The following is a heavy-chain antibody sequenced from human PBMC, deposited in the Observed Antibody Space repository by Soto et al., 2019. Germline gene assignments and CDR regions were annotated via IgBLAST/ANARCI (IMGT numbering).Heavy chain of an antibody. CDR2: IRTKTNNYAT. CDR1: EFTFSGSA. CDR3: TRHLSGYCTSTSCPEDMDV. D-gene: IGHD2-2*01. Sequence: GGSLRLSCAASEFTFSGSAMHWVRQAAGKGLEWVGRIRTKTNNYATAYAASVKGRFTISRDDSKNTAYLQMNSLQTEDTAMYYCTRHLSGYCTSTSCPEDMDVWGQGTTVTVSS. J-gene: IGHJ6*02. V-gene: IGHV3-73*01.